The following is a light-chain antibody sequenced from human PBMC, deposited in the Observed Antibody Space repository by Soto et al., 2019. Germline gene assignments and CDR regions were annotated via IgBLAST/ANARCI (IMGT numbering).Light chain of an antibody. CDR2: KAS. CDR1: QSISSW. J-gene: IGKJ4*01. Sequence: DIQMTQSPSTLYASVGDRVTITCRASQSISSWLAWYQQKPGKAPKFLFYKASNLEVGVPSRFSGSGSGTDFTLTISSLQPDDFATDYCQQYNSYSLTFGGGTKVEMK. CDR3: QQYNSYSLT. V-gene: IGKV1-5*03.